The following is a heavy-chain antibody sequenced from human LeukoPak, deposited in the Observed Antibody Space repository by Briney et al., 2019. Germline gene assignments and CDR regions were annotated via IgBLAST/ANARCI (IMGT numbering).Heavy chain of an antibody. D-gene: IGHD3-10*01. Sequence: SVTVSCKASRGTFSIYALIWVRQAPGQGLEWMGGIIPTFGTAAYAQKFQGRVTISAAESTSTAYMELSSLTSEDTAVYYCARDLAMVRGARYRPYNWFDPWGQGTLVTVSS. CDR1: RGTFSIYA. CDR3: ARDLAMVRGARYRPYNWFDP. J-gene: IGHJ5*02. CDR2: IIPTFGTA. V-gene: IGHV1-69*13.